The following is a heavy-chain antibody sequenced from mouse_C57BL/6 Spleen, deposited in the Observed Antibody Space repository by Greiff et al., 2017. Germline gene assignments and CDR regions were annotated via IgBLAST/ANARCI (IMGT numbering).Heavy chain of an antibody. D-gene: IGHD4-1*01. CDR2: IDPSDSYT. J-gene: IGHJ4*01. CDR1: GYTFTSYW. V-gene: IGHV1-69*01. CDR3: ARWDRDYAMDY. Sequence: QVQLKQPGAELVMPGASVKLSCKASGYTFTSYWMHWVKQRPGQGLEWIGEIDPSDSYTNYNQKFKGKSTLTVDKSSSTAYMQLSSLASEDSAVYYCARWDRDYAMDYWGQGTSVTVSS.